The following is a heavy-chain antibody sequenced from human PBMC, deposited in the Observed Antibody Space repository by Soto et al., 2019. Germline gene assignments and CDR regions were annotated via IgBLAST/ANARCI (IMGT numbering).Heavy chain of an antibody. CDR1: SGSIISGGYY. V-gene: IGHV4-31*03. Sequence: PSETLCVTSTVASGSIISGGYYWSWIQQHPGKGLEWIGYIYYSGITYYNPSLKSRVTISVDTSKNQFSLKLSSVTAADTAVYYCARWPQLEPRFDYWGQGTLVTVSS. CDR2: IYYSGIT. D-gene: IGHD1-1*01. CDR3: ARWPQLEPRFDY. J-gene: IGHJ4*02.